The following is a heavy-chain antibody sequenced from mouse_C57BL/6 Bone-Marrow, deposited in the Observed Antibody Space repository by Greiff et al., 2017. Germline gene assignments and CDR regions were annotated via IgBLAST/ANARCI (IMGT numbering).Heavy chain of an antibody. D-gene: IGHD1-1*01. CDR1: GYTFTSYW. V-gene: IGHV1-72*01. CDR2: IDPNSGGT. CDR3: ARYGSSYFYYAMDY. Sequence: VQLQQSGAELVKPGASVKLSCKASGYTFTSYWMHWVKQGPGRGLEWIGRIDPNSGGTKYNEQFKSKATLTVYKPSSTAYIQLSSLTSEDSAVYDCARYGSSYFYYAMDYWGQGTSVTVSS. J-gene: IGHJ4*01.